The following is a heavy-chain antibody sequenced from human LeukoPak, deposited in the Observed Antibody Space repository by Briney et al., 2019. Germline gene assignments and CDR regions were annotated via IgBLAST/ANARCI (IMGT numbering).Heavy chain of an antibody. CDR3: ASGRDGGNYTPFDS. J-gene: IGHJ4*02. CDR1: GGSISSYY. Sequence: SETLSLTCTVSGGSISSYYWSWIRQPPGRRLEWIGYIYYSGSTNYNPSLKSRVTMAVDTSKKQFSLKLSSVTAADTAVYYCASGRDGGNYTPFDSWGQGTLVTVSS. CDR2: IYYSGST. D-gene: IGHD4-23*01. V-gene: IGHV4-59*01.